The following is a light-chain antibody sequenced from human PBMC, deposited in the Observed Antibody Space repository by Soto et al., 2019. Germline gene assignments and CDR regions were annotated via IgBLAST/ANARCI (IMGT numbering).Light chain of an antibody. CDR2: EGN. Sequence: QSALTQPASVSGSPGQSITLSCIGTSSDIGAYKSVSWYQQHPGKAPKLMIYEGNKRPSGVSDRFSGSKSGSMASLTIYGLQAEDEADYYCSSYAGSSTLIFGGGTKLTVL. V-gene: IGLV2-23*01. CDR3: SSYAGSSTLI. J-gene: IGLJ2*01. CDR1: SSDIGAYKS.